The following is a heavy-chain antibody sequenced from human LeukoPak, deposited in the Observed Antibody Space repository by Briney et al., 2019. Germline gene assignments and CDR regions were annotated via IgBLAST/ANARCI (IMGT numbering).Heavy chain of an antibody. D-gene: IGHD6-13*01. CDR1: GGSISNSDW. V-gene: IGHV4-4*02. CDR2: IYHSGST. CDR3: ARDQGSSSWFYY. Sequence: PSGTLSLTCAVSGGSISNSDWWSWVRQPPGKGLEWIGEIYHSGSTNYNPSLKSRVTISVDKSKNQFSLKLTSVTAADTAVYYCARDQGSSSWFYYWGQGILVTVSS. J-gene: IGHJ4*02.